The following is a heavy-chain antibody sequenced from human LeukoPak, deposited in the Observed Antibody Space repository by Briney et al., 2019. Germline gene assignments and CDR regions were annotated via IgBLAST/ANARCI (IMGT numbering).Heavy chain of an antibody. Sequence: GRSLRLSCAASGFTFSSYGMHWVRQAPGKGLEWVAVISYDGSNKYYADSVKGRFTISRDNSKNTLYLQMNSLRAEDTAVYYCAKEPRLRTAGWWAEFDLWGQGTLVTVSS. D-gene: IGHD2-15*01. CDR3: AKEPRLRTAGWWAEFDL. CDR1: GFTFSSYG. J-gene: IGHJ4*02. CDR2: ISYDGSNK. V-gene: IGHV3-30*18.